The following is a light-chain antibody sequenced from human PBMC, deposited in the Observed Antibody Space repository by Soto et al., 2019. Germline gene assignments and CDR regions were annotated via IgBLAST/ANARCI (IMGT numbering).Light chain of an antibody. J-gene: IGKJ4*01. CDR2: GAS. V-gene: IGKV3-20*01. Sequence: EIVLTQSPGTLSLSPGERATLSCRASQSVSSSYLAWYQQKPGQAPRLLIYGASSRATGIPDRFSGSGSGTDFTLTISRLEPDEFAVYSCPQYGSSPLTFGGGTKVEIK. CDR1: QSVSSSY. CDR3: PQYGSSPLT.